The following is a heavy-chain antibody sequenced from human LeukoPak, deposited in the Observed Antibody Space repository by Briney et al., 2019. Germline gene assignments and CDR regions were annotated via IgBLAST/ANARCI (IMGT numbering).Heavy chain of an antibody. CDR2: ISSDGTNK. Sequence: GGSLRLSCAASGFPFSSYGMHWVRQAPGKGMEWVSFISSDGTNKYYADSVKGRFTISRDNSKNTLYLQMNSLRGDDTGMYFCAKDSSSSNYYYGLDVWGQGTTVTVSS. D-gene: IGHD6-13*01. CDR3: AKDSSSSNYYYGLDV. CDR1: GFPFSSYG. V-gene: IGHV3-33*05. J-gene: IGHJ6*02.